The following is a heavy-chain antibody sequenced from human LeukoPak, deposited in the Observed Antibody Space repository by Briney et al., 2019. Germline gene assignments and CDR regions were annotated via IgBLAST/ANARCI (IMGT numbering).Heavy chain of an antibody. J-gene: IGHJ4*02. D-gene: IGHD3-3*01. Sequence: GASVKVSCKSSVYSFTSYGISWVRQAPGQGLEWMGWISAYNGNTNYAQKLQGRVTMTTDTSTSTAYMELRSLRSDDTAVYYCARDDIDFWSGYYFDYWGQGTLVTVSS. CDR1: VYSFTSYG. V-gene: IGHV1-18*01. CDR3: ARDDIDFWSGYYFDY. CDR2: ISAYNGNT.